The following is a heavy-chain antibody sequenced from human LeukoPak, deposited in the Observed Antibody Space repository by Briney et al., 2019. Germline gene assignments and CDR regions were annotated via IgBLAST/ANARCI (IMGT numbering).Heavy chain of an antibody. CDR3: ARSPTTAFDY. D-gene: IGHD4-17*01. J-gene: IGHJ4*02. V-gene: IGHV3-11*01. Sequence: GGSLRLSCAASGLTFSSYAMSWIRQAPGKGLEWVSYISSSGSTIYYADSVKGRFTISRDNAKNSLYLQMNSLRAEDTAVYYCARSPTTAFDYWGQGTLVTVSS. CDR2: ISSSGSTI. CDR1: GLTFSSYA.